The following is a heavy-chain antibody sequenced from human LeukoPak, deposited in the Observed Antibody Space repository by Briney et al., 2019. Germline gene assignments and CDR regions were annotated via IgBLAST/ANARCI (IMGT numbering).Heavy chain of an antibody. CDR3: ARGSGSYSPDAFDI. CDR2: IYYSGST. Sequence: SETLSLTCTVSGGSISSSSYYWGWIRQPPGKGLEWIGSIYYSGSTYYNPSLKSRVTISVDTSKNQFSLKLSSVTAADTAVYYCARGSGSYSPDAFDIWGQGTMVTVSS. CDR1: GGSISSSSYY. D-gene: IGHD3-10*01. J-gene: IGHJ3*02. V-gene: IGHV4-39*07.